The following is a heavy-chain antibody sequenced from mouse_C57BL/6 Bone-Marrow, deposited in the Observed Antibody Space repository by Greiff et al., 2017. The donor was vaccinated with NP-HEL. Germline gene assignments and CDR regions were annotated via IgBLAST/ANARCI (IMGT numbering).Heavy chain of an antibody. CDR1: GYTFTSYW. CDR2: IDPSDSET. V-gene: IGHV1-52*01. J-gene: IGHJ4*01. CDR3: ALGGPYYAMDY. Sequence: QVQLQQPGAELVRPGSSVKLSCKASGYTFTSYWMHWVKQRPIQGLEWIGNIDPSDSETHYNQKFKDKATLTVDKSSSTAYMQLSSLTSEDSAVYYCALGGPYYAMDYWGQGTSVTVSS. D-gene: IGHD3-3*01.